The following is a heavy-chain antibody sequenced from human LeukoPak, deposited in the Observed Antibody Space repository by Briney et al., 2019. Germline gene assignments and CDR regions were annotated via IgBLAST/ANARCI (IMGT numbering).Heavy chain of an antibody. CDR2: IGTAGDT. V-gene: IGHV3-13*01. Sequence: SGGSLRLSCAASGFTFSSYDMHWVRQATGKGLEWVSAIGTAGDTYYPGSVKGRFTISRENAKNSLYLQMNSLRAGDTAVYYCARHKLDYGMDVWGQGTTVTVSS. J-gene: IGHJ6*02. D-gene: IGHD3-3*02. CDR1: GFTFSSYD. CDR3: ARHKLDYGMDV.